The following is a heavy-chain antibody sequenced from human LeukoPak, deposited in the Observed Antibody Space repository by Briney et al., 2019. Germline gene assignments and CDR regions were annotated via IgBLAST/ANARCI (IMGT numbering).Heavy chain of an antibody. D-gene: IGHD3-10*01. CDR1: GYTFTSYD. CDR2: MNPNSGNT. CDR3: ARTYYYGSGSQKWFDP. Sequence: GASVKVSCKASGYTFTSYDINWVRQATGQGLEWMGWMNPNSGNTGYAQKFQGRVTMTRNTSISTAYMELSSLRSEDTAVYYCARTYYYGSGSQKWFDPWGQGTLVTVSS. J-gene: IGHJ5*02. V-gene: IGHV1-8*01.